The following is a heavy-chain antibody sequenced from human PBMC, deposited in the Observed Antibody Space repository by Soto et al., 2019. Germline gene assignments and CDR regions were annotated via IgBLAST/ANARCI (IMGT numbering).Heavy chain of an antibody. CDR3: AGHGSERYSNYVSGPNTYYYYYGMDV. J-gene: IGHJ6*02. V-gene: IGHV5-51*01. D-gene: IGHD4-4*01. CDR1: GYSFTSYW. Sequence: GESLKISCKGSGYSFTSYWIGWVRQMPGKGLEWMGIIYPGDSDTRYSPSFQGQVTISADKSISTAYLQWSSLKASDTAMYYCAGHGSERYSNYVSGPNTYYYYYGMDVWGQGTTVTVSS. CDR2: IYPGDSDT.